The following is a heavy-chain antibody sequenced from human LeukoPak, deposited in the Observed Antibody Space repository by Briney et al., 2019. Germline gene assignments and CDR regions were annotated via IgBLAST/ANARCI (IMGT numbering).Heavy chain of an antibody. Sequence: PSETLSLTCTVSGGSISSSSYYWGWIRQPPGKGLEWIGSIYYSGSTYYNPSLKSRVTMSVDTSKNQFSLKLSSVTAADTAVYYCARVVVAYDAFDIWGQGTMVTVSS. D-gene: IGHD3-22*01. CDR1: GGSISSSSYY. J-gene: IGHJ3*02. CDR3: ARVVVAYDAFDI. CDR2: IYYSGST. V-gene: IGHV4-39*07.